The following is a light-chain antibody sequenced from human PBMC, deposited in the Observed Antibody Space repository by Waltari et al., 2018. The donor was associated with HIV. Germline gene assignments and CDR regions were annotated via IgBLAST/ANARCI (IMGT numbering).Light chain of an antibody. V-gene: IGKV3-20*01. CDR1: QRVSSSY. CDR3: QQYGSSPPYT. CDR2: GAS. J-gene: IGKJ2*01. Sequence: EIVLTHSPGTLSLSPGERATLSCRASQRVSSSYLAWYQQKPGQAPRRLIYGASSRATGIPDRFSGSGSGTDFTLTISRLEPEDFAVYYCQQYGSSPPYTFGQGTKLEIK.